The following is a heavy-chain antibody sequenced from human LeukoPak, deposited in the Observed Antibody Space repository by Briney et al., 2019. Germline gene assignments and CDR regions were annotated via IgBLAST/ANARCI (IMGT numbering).Heavy chain of an antibody. J-gene: IGHJ4*02. CDR3: ARRSGVAVAGAFDY. Sequence: PGGSLRLSCAASGFTFDDYGMSWVRQAPGKGLEWVSGINWNGGSTGYADSVKGRFTISRDNSKNTLHLQMNSLRAEDTAVYFCARRSGVAVAGAFDYWGQGTLVTVSS. CDR1: GFTFDDYG. D-gene: IGHD6-19*01. CDR2: INWNGGST. V-gene: IGHV3-20*04.